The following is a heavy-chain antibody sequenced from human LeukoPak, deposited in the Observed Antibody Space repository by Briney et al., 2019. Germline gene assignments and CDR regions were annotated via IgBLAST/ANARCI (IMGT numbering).Heavy chain of an antibody. V-gene: IGHV5-51*01. J-gene: IGHJ4*02. CDR3: ARHFLPAAGIDY. Sequence: GESLKISCQGSGYSFSSYWIGWVRQMPGKGLEWMGIIYPGDSDTRFSPSFQGQVTISADKSISTAYLQLSSLKASDTAMYFCARHFLPAAGIDYWGQGTLVTVSS. CDR2: IYPGDSDT. D-gene: IGHD6-13*01. CDR1: GYSFSSYW.